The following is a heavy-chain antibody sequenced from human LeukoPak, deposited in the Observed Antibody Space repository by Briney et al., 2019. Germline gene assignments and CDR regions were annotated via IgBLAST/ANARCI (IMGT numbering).Heavy chain of an antibody. D-gene: IGHD1-14*01. CDR3: ARDIAVSQFDH. CDR2: ISGYKGQT. Sequence: ASVKVSCKASGYTFTSHGISWVRQAPGQGLEWMGWISGYKGQTEYSEKLQGRVTMTTDTSTSTAYMELRSLIFDDTAVYYCARDIAVSQFDHWGQGALVTVSS. J-gene: IGHJ4*02. V-gene: IGHV1-18*01. CDR1: GYTFTSHG.